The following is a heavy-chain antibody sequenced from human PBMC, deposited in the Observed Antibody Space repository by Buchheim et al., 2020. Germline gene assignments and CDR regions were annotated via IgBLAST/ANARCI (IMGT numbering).Heavy chain of an antibody. V-gene: IGHV3-15*01. J-gene: IGHJ6*03. D-gene: IGHD4-17*01. CDR1: GFTFSNAW. Sequence: EVQLVESGGGLVKPGGSLRLSCAASGFTFSNAWMSWVRQAPGKGLEWVGRIKSKTDGGTTDYAAPVKGRFTIPRDDSKNTLYLQMNSLKTEDTAVYYCTALTPLGDPFDYYMDVWGKGTT. CDR3: TALTPLGDPFDYYMDV. CDR2: IKSKTDGGTT.